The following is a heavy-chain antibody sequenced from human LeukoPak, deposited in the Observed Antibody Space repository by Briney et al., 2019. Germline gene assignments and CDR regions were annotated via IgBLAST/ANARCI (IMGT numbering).Heavy chain of an antibody. CDR2: ISYDGSNK. CDR1: GFISSNYA. D-gene: IGHD3-22*01. V-gene: IGHV3-30-3*01. CDR3: ARGGYYYDSSAYNS. J-gene: IGHJ4*02. Sequence: GGSLRLSCAASGFISSNYAMHWVRQAPGKGLEWVAVISYDGSNKYYADSVKGRFTISRDNSKNTLFLQMNSLRAEDTAVFYCARGGYYYDSSAYNSWGQGTLVTVSS.